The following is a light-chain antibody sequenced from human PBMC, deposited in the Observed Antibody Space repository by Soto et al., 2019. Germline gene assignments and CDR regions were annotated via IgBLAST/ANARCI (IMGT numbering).Light chain of an antibody. CDR1: QGIGDT. Sequence: EVVMRQSLATLSVSPGEGATLSCRASQGIGDTLAWYQHKPGQTPRLLIYDTSTRATGVPARFSGSGSGTDFTLTISRLEPEDFAVYYCQQYGSSPPITFGQGTRLEIK. J-gene: IGKJ5*01. CDR3: QQYGSSPPIT. V-gene: IGKV3-20*01. CDR2: DTS.